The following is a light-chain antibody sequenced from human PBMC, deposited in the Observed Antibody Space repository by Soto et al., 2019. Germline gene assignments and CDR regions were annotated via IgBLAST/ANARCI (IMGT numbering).Light chain of an antibody. V-gene: IGKV4-1*01. CDR2: WAS. J-gene: IGKJ1*01. Sequence: DIVLTQSPDSLAVSLGERATINCKSSQSVLYSSNNKHYLAWYQQKPGQPPKAFIYWASTRESGVPDRFSGSGSGTDFTLTISSLQAEDVAVYYCQQYYTTPWTFGQGTRVDI. CDR1: QSVLYSSNNKHY. CDR3: QQYYTTPWT.